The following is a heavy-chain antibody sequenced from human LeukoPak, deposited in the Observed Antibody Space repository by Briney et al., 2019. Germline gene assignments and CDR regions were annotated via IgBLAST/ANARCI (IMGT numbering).Heavy chain of an antibody. CDR2: INPNSGGT. Sequence: ASVKVSCKASGYTFTGYYMHWVRQAPGQGLERMGWINPNSGGTNYAQKFQGRVTMTRDTSISTAYMELSRLRSDDTAVYYCASEPYIAAAGTGPFDPWGQGTLVTVSS. CDR3: ASEPYIAAAGTGPFDP. J-gene: IGHJ5*02. V-gene: IGHV1-2*02. CDR1: GYTFTGYY. D-gene: IGHD6-13*01.